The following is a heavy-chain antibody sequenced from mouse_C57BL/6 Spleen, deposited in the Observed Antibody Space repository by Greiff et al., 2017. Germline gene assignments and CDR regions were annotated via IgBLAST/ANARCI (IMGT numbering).Heavy chain of an antibody. J-gene: IGHJ1*03. CDR3: ARSPYSSYWYFDV. CDR2: IWSGGST. Sequence: VKLMESGPGLVQPSQSLSITCTVSGFSLTSYGVHLVRQSPGKGLEWLGVIWSGGSTDYNAAFISRLSISKDNSKSQVFFKMNSLQADDTAIYYCARSPYSSYWYFDVWGTGTTVTVSS. D-gene: IGHD2-5*01. V-gene: IGHV2-2*01. CDR1: GFSLTSYG.